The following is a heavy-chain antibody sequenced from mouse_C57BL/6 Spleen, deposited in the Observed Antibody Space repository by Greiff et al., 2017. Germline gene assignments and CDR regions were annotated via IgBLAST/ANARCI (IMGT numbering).Heavy chain of an antibody. V-gene: IGHV1-82*01. J-gene: IGHJ2*01. CDR1: GYAFSSSW. CDR3: ARRWNYAEGDY. Sequence: QVQLQQSGPELVKPGASVKISCKASGYAFSSSWMNWVKQRPGQGLEWIGRIYPGDGDTNYNGKFKGKATLTADKSSSTAYMQLSSLTSEDSAVYFCARRWNYAEGDYWGQGTTLTVSS. D-gene: IGHD2-13*01. CDR2: IYPGDGDT.